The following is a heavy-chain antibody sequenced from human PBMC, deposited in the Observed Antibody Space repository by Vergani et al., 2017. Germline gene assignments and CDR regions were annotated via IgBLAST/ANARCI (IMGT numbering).Heavy chain of an antibody. V-gene: IGHV1-2*02. D-gene: IGHD3-22*01. J-gene: IGHJ6*02. CDR1: GYTFTGYY. Sequence: QVQLVQSGAEVKKPGDSVKVSCKASGYTFTGYYMHWVRQAPGQGLEWMGWINPNSGGTNYAQKFPGRVTMTRDQSISTAYIELSRLRSDDTAVYYCASLLGYDSSGYYYYYYYGMDVWGQGTTVTVSS. CDR3: ASLLGYDSSGYYYYYYYGMDV. CDR2: INPNSGGT.